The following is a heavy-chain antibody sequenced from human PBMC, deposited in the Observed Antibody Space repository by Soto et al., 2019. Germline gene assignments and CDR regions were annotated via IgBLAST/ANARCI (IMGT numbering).Heavy chain of an antibody. CDR1: GGSISSSSYY. Sequence: QLQLQESGPGLVKPSETLSLTCTVSGGSISSSSYYRGWIRQPPGKGLEWIGSIYYSGSTYYNPSLKSRVTISVDTSTNQFSLKLSSVTAADTAVYYYATHGTIFGPYYYYYGMDVWGQGTTVTVSS. V-gene: IGHV4-39*01. CDR3: ATHGTIFGPYYYYYGMDV. D-gene: IGHD3-3*01. CDR2: IYYSGST. J-gene: IGHJ6*02.